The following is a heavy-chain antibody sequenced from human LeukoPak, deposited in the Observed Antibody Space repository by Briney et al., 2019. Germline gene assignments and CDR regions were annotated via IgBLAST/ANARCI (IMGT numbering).Heavy chain of an antibody. Sequence: GGSLRLSCAASGFTVSSNYMSWVRQAPGKRLEWVSVIYSGGSTYYADSVKGRFTISRDNSKNTLYLQMNSLRAEDTAVYYCARCRFGEFGWFDPWGQGTLVTVSS. D-gene: IGHD3-10*01. CDR2: IYSGGST. J-gene: IGHJ5*02. CDR3: ARCRFGEFGWFDP. CDR1: GFTVSSNY. V-gene: IGHV3-53*01.